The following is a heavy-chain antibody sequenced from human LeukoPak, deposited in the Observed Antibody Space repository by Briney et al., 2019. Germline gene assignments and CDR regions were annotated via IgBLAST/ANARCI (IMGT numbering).Heavy chain of an antibody. CDR3: ATALRTWIQLWPLDY. CDR2: FDPEDGET. Sequence: ASVKVSCKVSGYTLTELSMHWARQAPGKGLEWMGGFDPEDGETIYAQKFQGRVTMTEDTSTDTAYMELSSLRSEDTAVYYCATALRTWIQLWPLDYWGQGTLVTVSS. CDR1: GYTLTELS. J-gene: IGHJ4*02. V-gene: IGHV1-24*01. D-gene: IGHD5-18*01.